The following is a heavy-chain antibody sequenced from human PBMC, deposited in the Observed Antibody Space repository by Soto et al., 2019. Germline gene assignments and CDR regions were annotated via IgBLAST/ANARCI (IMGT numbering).Heavy chain of an antibody. CDR3: AKDLGTIVGATDGMDV. CDR2: ISYDGSNK. Sequence: GGSLRLSCAASGFTFSSYGMHWVRQAPGKGLEWVAVISYDGSNKYYADSVKGRFTISRDNSKNTLYLQMNSLRAEDTAVYYCAKDLGTIVGATDGMDVWGQGTTVTVSS. D-gene: IGHD1-26*01. CDR1: GFTFSSYG. J-gene: IGHJ6*02. V-gene: IGHV3-30*18.